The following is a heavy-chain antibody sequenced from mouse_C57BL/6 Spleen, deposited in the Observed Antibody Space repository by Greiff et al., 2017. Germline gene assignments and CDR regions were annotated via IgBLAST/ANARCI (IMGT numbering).Heavy chain of an antibody. Sequence: VQLVESGAELARPGASVKLSCKASGYTFTSYGISWVKQRNGQGLEWIGEIYPRSGNTYYNEKFKGKATLTADKSSSKAYMELRSLTSEDSAVYFCANDYDEAYWGQGTLLTVSA. CDR3: ANDYDEAY. CDR1: GYTFTSYG. D-gene: IGHD2-4*01. CDR2: IYPRSGNT. V-gene: IGHV1-81*01. J-gene: IGHJ3*01.